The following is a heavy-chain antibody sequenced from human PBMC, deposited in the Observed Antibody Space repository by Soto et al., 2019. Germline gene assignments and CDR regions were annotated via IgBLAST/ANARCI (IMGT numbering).Heavy chain of an antibody. CDR2: ISGSGGST. D-gene: IGHD3-9*01. V-gene: IGHV3-23*01. CDR3: ASDWSPYYYYGMDV. CDR1: GFTFSSCA. Sequence: VGSLRLSCAASGFTFSSCAMSWVRQAPGKGLEWVSAISGSGGSTYYADSVKGRFTISRDNSKNTLYLQMNSLRAEDTAVYYCASDWSPYYYYGMDVWGQGTTVTVSS. J-gene: IGHJ6*02.